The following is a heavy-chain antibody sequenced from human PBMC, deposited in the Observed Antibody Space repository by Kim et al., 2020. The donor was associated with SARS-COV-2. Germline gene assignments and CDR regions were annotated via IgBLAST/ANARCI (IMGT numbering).Heavy chain of an antibody. Sequence: GESLKISCEGSGYTFTHYWITWVRRMPGKGLAWVGRIDPSDSYTYYSPSSQGHVTISADKSINTAYLQWSTLTTSDTAIYYCARSHPSFDYWGQGTLVTVSS. V-gene: IGHV5-10-1*01. CDR3: ARSHPSFDY. CDR2: IDPSDSYT. J-gene: IGHJ4*02. CDR1: GYTFTHYW.